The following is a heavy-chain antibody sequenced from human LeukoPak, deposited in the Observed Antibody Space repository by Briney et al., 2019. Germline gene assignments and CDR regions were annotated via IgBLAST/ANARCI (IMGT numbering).Heavy chain of an antibody. D-gene: IGHD2-15*01. CDR2: IIPILGIA. Sequence: GASVKVSCKASGGTFSSYAISWVRQAPGQGLEWMGRIIPILGIANYAQKFQGRVTITADKSTSTAYMELSSLRSEDTAVYYCARSGVAAIYYYGMDVWGQGTTVTVSS. CDR3: ARSGVAAIYYYGMDV. J-gene: IGHJ6*02. CDR1: GGTFSSYA. V-gene: IGHV1-69*04.